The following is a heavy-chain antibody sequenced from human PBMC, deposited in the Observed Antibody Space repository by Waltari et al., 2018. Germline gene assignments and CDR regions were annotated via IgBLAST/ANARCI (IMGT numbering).Heavy chain of an antibody. D-gene: IGHD6-13*01. V-gene: IGHV3-74*01. Sequence: EEQLVESGVGLVQPGDSLRLSCAASGFTYSNHWMHWVRQAPGQGLVWVARINGDGSTSNYADSVKGRFTISRDNTKKTLYLQMKRLRVEDTAVYYCARLAPKTYRSPVPGRDYYYGLDVWGQGTTVTVSS. CDR1: GFTYSNHW. CDR3: ARLAPKTYRSPVPGRDYYYGLDV. CDR2: INGDGSTS. J-gene: IGHJ6*02.